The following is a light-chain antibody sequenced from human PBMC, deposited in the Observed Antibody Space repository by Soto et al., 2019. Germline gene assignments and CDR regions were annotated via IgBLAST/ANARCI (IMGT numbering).Light chain of an antibody. V-gene: IGLV2-8*01. CDR3: SSFVGTYNPFV. J-gene: IGLJ1*01. CDR2: EVS. CDR1: SSDVGGYNY. Sequence: QSVLTQPPSASGSPGQSVTISCTGTSSDVGGYNYVSWYQQYPGKAPKLMIYEVSLRPSGVPDRFSGSKSGNTASLTVSGLQAEDEAVYYCSSFVGTYNPFVFGTGTKVTVL.